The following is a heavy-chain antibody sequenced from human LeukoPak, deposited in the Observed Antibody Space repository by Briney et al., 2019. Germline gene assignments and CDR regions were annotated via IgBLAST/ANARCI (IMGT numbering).Heavy chain of an antibody. Sequence: GGSLRLSCAASGFTFSRYWMQWVRQAPGKGLVWVSHIVSDGSGTTYADSVKGRFTISRDNSKNTLYLQMNSLRAEDTAVYYCAKSLGYYDSSGYYSSYYYYYYMDVWGKGTTVTVSS. V-gene: IGHV3-74*03. CDR1: GFTFSRYW. D-gene: IGHD3-22*01. CDR2: IVSDGSGT. J-gene: IGHJ6*03. CDR3: AKSLGYYDSSGYYSSYYYYYYMDV.